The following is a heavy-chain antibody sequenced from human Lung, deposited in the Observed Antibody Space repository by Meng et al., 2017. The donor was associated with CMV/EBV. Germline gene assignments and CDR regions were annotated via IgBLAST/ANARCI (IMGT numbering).Heavy chain of an antibody. D-gene: IGHD3-3*01. V-gene: IGHV3-21*01. CDR1: GFTFSSYS. Sequence: GGSLRLXXAASGFTFSSYSMNWVRQAPGKGLEWVSSISSSSSYIYYADSVKGRFTISRDNAKNSLYLQMNSLRAEDTAVYYCARYYDFWSGYQVANYYCDYWGQGTXVTVSS. CDR3: ARYYDFWSGYQVANYYCDY. J-gene: IGHJ4*02. CDR2: ISSSSSYI.